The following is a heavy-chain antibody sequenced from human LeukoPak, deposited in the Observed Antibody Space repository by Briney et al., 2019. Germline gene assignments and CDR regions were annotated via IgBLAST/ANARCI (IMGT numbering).Heavy chain of an antibody. CDR3: ARFYGSGSSVDY. V-gene: IGHV4-59*01. D-gene: IGHD3-10*01. CDR1: GGSISSYY. Sequence: PSETLSLTCTVSGGSISSYYWSWIRQPPGKGLEWIGYIYYSGSTNYNPSLKSRVPIPVDTSKNHFSPKLSSVTAADTAVYYCARFYGSGSSVDYWGQGTLVTVSS. J-gene: IGHJ4*02. CDR2: IYYSGST.